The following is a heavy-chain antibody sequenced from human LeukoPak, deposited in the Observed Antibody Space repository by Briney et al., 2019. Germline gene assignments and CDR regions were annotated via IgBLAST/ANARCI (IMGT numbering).Heavy chain of an antibody. CDR3: ARGWVGFTMVRGVISYYYYYGMDV. CDR1: GFTFSSYE. CDR2: ISSSGSTI. D-gene: IGHD3-10*01. Sequence: GGSLRLSCAASGFTFSSYEMNWVRQAPGKGLEWVSYISSSGSTIYYADSVKGRFTISRDNAKNSLYLQMNSLRAEDTAVYYCARGWVGFTMVRGVISYYYYYGMDVWGQGTTVTVSS. V-gene: IGHV3-48*03. J-gene: IGHJ6*02.